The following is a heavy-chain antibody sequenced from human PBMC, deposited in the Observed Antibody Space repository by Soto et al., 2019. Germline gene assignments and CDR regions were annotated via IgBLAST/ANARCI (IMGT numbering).Heavy chain of an antibody. CDR1: GFSFNDYA. D-gene: IGHD3-22*01. CDR3: SRGTYYPQSSGLHADY. V-gene: IGHV3-30*03. CDR2: ISSDVHHQ. J-gene: IGHJ4*02. Sequence: QVQLVESGGGEVQPGGSLRVSCATSGFSFNDYAMYWVRQAPGQGLEWVAIISSDVHHQFYLDNLRGRFTVSRDNSKNTLYLQMNSLRPEDTAVYYCSRGTYYPQSSGLHADYWGPGTVVTVSS.